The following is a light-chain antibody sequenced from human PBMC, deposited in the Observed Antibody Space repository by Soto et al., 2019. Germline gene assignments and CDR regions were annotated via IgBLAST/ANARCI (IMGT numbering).Light chain of an antibody. CDR3: SSDSATNYQYV. Sequence: QSGLTQPTSASGPLGQSVTISCTRTSSDVVGNNNVPQYQHHPGKDPKPVIYEVSERPSGVPDRFSGSKSVNTASLTVSGLQADDDFDYYCSSDSATNYQYVFVTATKV. CDR1: SSDVVGNNN. V-gene: IGLV2-8*01. J-gene: IGLJ1*01. CDR2: EVS.